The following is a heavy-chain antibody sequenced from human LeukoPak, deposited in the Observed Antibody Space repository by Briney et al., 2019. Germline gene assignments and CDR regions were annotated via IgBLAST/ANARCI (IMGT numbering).Heavy chain of an antibody. CDR2: ISAYIGNT. D-gene: IGHD3-22*01. Sequence: ASVKVSCKASGYTFTSYGISWVRQAPGQGLEWMGWISAYIGNTNYAQKLQGRVTMTTDTSTSTAYMELRSLRSDDTAVYYCAREGAFYYYDSSGYFDDYWGQGTLVTVSS. V-gene: IGHV1-18*01. CDR3: AREGAFYYYDSSGYFDDY. J-gene: IGHJ4*02. CDR1: GYTFTSYG.